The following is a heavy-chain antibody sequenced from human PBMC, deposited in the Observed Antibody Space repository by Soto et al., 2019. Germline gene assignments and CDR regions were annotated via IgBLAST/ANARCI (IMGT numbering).Heavy chain of an antibody. Sequence: GASVKVSCKASGYTFTSYYMHWVRQAPGQGLEWMGIINPSGGSTSYAQKFQGRVTMTRDTSTSTVYMELSSLRSEDTAVYYCALIPTIFGVEAAFDYWGQGTLVTVSS. CDR1: GYTFTSYY. D-gene: IGHD3-3*01. CDR2: INPSGGST. J-gene: IGHJ4*02. CDR3: ALIPTIFGVEAAFDY. V-gene: IGHV1-46*01.